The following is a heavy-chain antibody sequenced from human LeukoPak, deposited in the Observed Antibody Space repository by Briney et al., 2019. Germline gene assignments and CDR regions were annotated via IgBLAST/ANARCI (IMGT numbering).Heavy chain of an antibody. CDR3: AKNTRGYCSSTSCYPHHGMDV. CDR2: ISGSGGST. D-gene: IGHD2-2*01. CDR1: GFTFSSYA. V-gene: IGHV3-23*01. J-gene: IGHJ6*04. Sequence: GGSLRLSCAASGFTFSSYAMSWVRQAPGKGLEWVSAISGSGGSTYYADSVKGRFTISRDNSKNTLYLQMNSLRAEATAVYYCAKNTRGYCSSTSCYPHHGMDVGGKGTTVTVSS.